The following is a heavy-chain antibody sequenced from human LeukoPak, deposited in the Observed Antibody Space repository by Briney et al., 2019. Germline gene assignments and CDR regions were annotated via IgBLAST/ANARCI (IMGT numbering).Heavy chain of an antibody. Sequence: SGGSLRLSCAASGFTFNNYTMNWVRQAPGKGLEWVSSISRNGIYIKYVDSVKGRFTVSRDNAKNSLYLQMNSLRAEDTAVYYCARDGLPATVANWFDPWGQGTLVTVSS. CDR3: ARDGLPATVANWFDP. CDR1: GFTFNNYT. V-gene: IGHV3-21*01. CDR2: ISRNGIYI. D-gene: IGHD2-15*01. J-gene: IGHJ5*02.